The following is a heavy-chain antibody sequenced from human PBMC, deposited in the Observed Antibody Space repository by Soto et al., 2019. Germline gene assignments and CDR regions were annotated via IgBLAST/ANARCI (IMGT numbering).Heavy chain of an antibody. CDR3: ARDGSGSYYYFDY. CDR1: GFTFSSYS. D-gene: IGHD3-10*01. Sequence: EVQLVESGGGLVKPGGSLRLSCAASGFTFSSYSMNWVRQAPGKGLEWVSSITSSSSYIYYADSVKGRFTISRDNAKNSLYLQMNSLRAEDTAVYYCARDGSGSYYYFDYWGQGTLVTVSS. J-gene: IGHJ4*02. CDR2: ITSSSSYI. V-gene: IGHV3-21*01.